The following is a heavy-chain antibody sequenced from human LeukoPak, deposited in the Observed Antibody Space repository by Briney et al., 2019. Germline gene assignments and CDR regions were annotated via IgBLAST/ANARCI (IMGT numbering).Heavy chain of an antibody. D-gene: IGHD4-17*01. Sequence: PGGSLRLSCAASGLTGSHNYVSWVRQAPGKGLEWVSAIHTSGDTCYADSVKGRFTISRDTSKNTLYLQINSLRVEVTAVYYCIVFGDSNHWGQGTLVTVSS. J-gene: IGHJ5*02. CDR3: IVFGDSNH. CDR1: GLTGSHNY. CDR2: IHTSGDT. V-gene: IGHV3-53*01.